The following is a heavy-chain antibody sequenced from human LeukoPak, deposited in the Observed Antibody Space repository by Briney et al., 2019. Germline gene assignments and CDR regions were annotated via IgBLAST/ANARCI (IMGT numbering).Heavy chain of an antibody. CDR3: ARLGKLGTAHYFDY. CDR2: TYYAGST. Sequence: SETLSLTCTVSGGSINGFHWSWIRQPPGQGLEYIGYTYYAGSTNYNPSLKSRVTISVDTSKNQFSLNLSSATAADTAVYYCARLGKLGTAHYFDYWGQGTLVTVSS. V-gene: IGHV4-59*08. CDR1: GGSINGFH. J-gene: IGHJ4*02. D-gene: IGHD7-27*01.